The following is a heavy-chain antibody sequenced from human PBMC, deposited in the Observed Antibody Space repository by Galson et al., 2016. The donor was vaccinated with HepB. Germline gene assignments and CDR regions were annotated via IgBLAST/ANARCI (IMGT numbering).Heavy chain of an antibody. Sequence: SLRLSCAASGFNFITTWMHWVRQSPGKGLVWVSRINGDGRITNYADSVRGRFTISRDNAKNTVSLQMNSLRAEDTAVYFCASGYFYTYLGDYWGQGTPVTVSS. CDR2: INGDGRIT. J-gene: IGHJ4*02. CDR1: GFNFITTW. D-gene: IGHD2-15*01. CDR3: ASGYFYTYLGDY. V-gene: IGHV3-74*01.